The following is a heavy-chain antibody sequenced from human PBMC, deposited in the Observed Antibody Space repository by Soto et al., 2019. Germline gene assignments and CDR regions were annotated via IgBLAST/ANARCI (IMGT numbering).Heavy chain of an antibody. Sequence: GESLKISCKGSGYSFTSYWISWVRQMPGKGLEWMVRIDPSDSYTNYSPSFQGHVTISADKSISTAYLQWSSLKASDTAMYYCSITMVRGVISPPAYYYYYGMDVWGQGTTVTVSS. CDR2: IDPSDSYT. CDR1: GYSFTSYW. CDR3: SITMVRGVISPPAYYYYYGMDV. J-gene: IGHJ6*02. V-gene: IGHV5-10-1*01. D-gene: IGHD3-10*01.